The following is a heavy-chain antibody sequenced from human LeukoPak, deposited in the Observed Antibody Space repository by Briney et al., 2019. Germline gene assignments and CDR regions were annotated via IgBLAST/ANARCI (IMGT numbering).Heavy chain of an antibody. Sequence: GGSLRLSCAASGFTLRSYAMSWVRQAPGKGLEWVSAISGAGDSTYYADSVKGRFTISRDNAKNTLYLQMNSLRAEDTAVYYCARVSSSSWWALDYWGQGTLVTVSS. D-gene: IGHD6-13*01. CDR1: GFTLRSYA. CDR2: ISGAGDST. V-gene: IGHV3-23*01. J-gene: IGHJ4*02. CDR3: ARVSSSSWWALDY.